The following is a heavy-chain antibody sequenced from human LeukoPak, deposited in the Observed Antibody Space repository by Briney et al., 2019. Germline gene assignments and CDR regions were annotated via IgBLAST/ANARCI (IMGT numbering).Heavy chain of an antibody. CDR1: GYTFTSYG. Sequence: ASVTVSCTASGYTFTSYGISWVRQAPGQGLEWMGWISAYNGNTNYAQKLQGRVTMTTDTSTSTAYMELRSLRSDDTAVYYCTRYDSSGYYYFYWGQGTLVTVSS. D-gene: IGHD3-22*01. CDR2: ISAYNGNT. J-gene: IGHJ4*02. CDR3: TRYDSSGYYYFY. V-gene: IGHV1-18*01.